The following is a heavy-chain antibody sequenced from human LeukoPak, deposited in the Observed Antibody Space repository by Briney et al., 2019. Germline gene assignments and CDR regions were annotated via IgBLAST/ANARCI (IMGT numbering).Heavy chain of an antibody. CDR1: GYTFTGYY. J-gene: IGHJ3*02. D-gene: IGHD3-9*01. V-gene: IGHV1-2*02. CDR3: ARGQEYYDILTGYYRGDAFDI. CDR2: INPNSGGT. Sequence: ASVKVSCKASGYTFTGYYMHWVRQAPGQGLEWMGWINPNSGGTNYAQKLQGRVTMTTDTSTSTAYMELSRLRSDDTAVYYCARGQEYYDILTGYYRGDAFDIWGQGTMVTVSS.